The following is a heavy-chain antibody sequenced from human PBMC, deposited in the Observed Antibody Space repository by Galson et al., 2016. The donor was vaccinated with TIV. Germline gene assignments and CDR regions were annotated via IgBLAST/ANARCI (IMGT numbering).Heavy chain of an antibody. CDR2: TYYRSRWYY. Sequence: CAISGDSVSSDSAAWNWVRQSPSRGLEWLGRTYYRSRWYYDYKVSVKSRFTISRDNNKNSLHLQMNDLKEDDSAVYYCGRQDWWHNDHWGQGGVVTVSS. CDR1: GDSVSSDSAA. J-gene: IGHJ4*02. V-gene: IGHV6-1*01. CDR3: GRQDWWHNDH. D-gene: IGHD2-15*01.